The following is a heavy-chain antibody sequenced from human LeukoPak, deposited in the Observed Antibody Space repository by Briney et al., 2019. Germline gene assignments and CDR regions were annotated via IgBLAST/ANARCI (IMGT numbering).Heavy chain of an antibody. Sequence: ASVKVSCKASGYTFTSYDINWVRQATGQGLEWMGWMNPNSGNTGYAQKFQGRVTMTRNTSISTAYMELSSLRSEDTAVYYCARGSLAMVRGPNYYYYYMDVWGKGTTVTVSS. CDR1: GYTFTSYD. CDR3: ARGSLAMVRGPNYYYYYMDV. J-gene: IGHJ6*03. V-gene: IGHV1-8*01. CDR2: MNPNSGNT. D-gene: IGHD3-10*01.